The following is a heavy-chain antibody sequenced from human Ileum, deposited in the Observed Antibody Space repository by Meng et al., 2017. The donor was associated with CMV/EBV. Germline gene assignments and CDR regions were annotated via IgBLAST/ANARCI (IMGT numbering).Heavy chain of an antibody. CDR3: ARGYSSSWSWFDP. J-gene: IGHJ5*02. Sequence: ACGFTFSSYAMHWVRQAPGKGLEWVAVISYDGSNKYYADSVKGRFTISRDNSKNTLYLQMNSLRAEDTAVYYCARGYSSSWSWFDPWGQGTLVTVSS. CDR1: GFTFSSYA. D-gene: IGHD6-13*01. V-gene: IGHV3-30-3*01. CDR2: ISYDGSNK.